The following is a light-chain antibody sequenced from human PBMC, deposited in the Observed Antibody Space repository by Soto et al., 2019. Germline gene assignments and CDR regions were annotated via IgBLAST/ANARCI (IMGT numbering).Light chain of an antibody. J-gene: IGLJ2*01. CDR1: SGHSSYA. V-gene: IGLV4-69*01. CDR2: LNSDGSH. Sequence: PVLTKSPSASASLGASVKLTCTLSSGHSSYAIAWHQQQPEKGPRYLMKLNSDGSHSKGDGIPDRFSGSSSGAERYLTISSLQSEDEADYYCQTWGTGIVVFGGGTKLTVL. CDR3: QTWGTGIVV.